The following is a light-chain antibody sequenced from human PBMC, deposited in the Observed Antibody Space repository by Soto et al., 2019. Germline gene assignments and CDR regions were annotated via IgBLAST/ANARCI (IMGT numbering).Light chain of an antibody. CDR1: QAITSY. CDR2: AAS. V-gene: IGKV1-9*01. Sequence: IQLTQSPSSLSASVGDRVTITCRASQAITSYLAWYQQKPGTAPKLLIYAASTLQSGVPSRFSGSGSGTDFTLTINSLQPEDFATYYCQHHNSYPLTFGPGTKVDIK. CDR3: QHHNSYPLT. J-gene: IGKJ3*01.